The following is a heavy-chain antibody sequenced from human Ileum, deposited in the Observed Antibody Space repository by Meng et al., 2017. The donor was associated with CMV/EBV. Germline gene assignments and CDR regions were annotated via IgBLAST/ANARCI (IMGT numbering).Heavy chain of an antibody. CDR3: AKDLGLSGTYYHYGMDV. D-gene: IGHD1-26*01. Sequence: GGSLRLSCTTSGFNFTGYGMHWVRQAPGKGLEWVAFMRFDGSNKYYADSVRGRFTISRDNSKNTLFVQMNSLRTEDMAVYYCAKDLGLSGTYYHYGMDVWGQGTTVTVSS. J-gene: IGHJ6*02. V-gene: IGHV3-30*02. CDR1: GFNFTGYG. CDR2: MRFDGSNK.